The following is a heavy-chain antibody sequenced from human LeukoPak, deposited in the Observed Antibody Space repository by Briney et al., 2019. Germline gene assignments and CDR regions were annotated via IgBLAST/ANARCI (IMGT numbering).Heavy chain of an antibody. CDR3: ARADLDWWLDY. CDR1: GFTLSSYA. Sequence: GGSLRLSCAASGFTLSSYAMSWIRQAPGKGLEWVSYISSSGSTIYYADSVKGRFTISRDNAKNSLYLQMNSLRAEDTAVYYCARADLDWWLDYWGQGTLVTVSS. CDR2: ISSSGSTI. V-gene: IGHV3-11*04. J-gene: IGHJ4*02. D-gene: IGHD3/OR15-3a*01.